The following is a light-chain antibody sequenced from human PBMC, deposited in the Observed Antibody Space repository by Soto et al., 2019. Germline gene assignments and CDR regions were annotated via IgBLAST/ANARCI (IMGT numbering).Light chain of an antibody. CDR1: SSNIGAGYD. CDR2: GTS. V-gene: IGLV1-40*01. CDR3: QSYDSSLSGWV. J-gene: IGLJ3*02. Sequence: QSVLTQPPSVSGAPGQRVTISCTGSSSNIGAGYDVRWYQQLPGTAPKLLIYGTSNRPSGVPDRFSGYKSGTSASLAITGLQAEDEADYYCQSYDSSLSGWVFGGGTKLTVL.